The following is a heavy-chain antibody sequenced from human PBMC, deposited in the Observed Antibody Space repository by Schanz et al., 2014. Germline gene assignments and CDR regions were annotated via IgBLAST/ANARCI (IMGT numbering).Heavy chain of an antibody. J-gene: IGHJ4*02. D-gene: IGHD3-9*01. Sequence: QVQLVQSGAEVKKPGASVKVSCKASGYTFTSYGISWVRQAPGQGLEGMGWISAYNGNTKYPQKLQGRVTMTTDTSTNTANMELRNLRSGDTAVYDCARDAADFYDSLTEEDYWGQGTLVTVSS. CDR3: ARDAADFYDSLTEEDY. CDR1: GYTFTSYG. V-gene: IGHV1-18*01. CDR2: ISAYNGNT.